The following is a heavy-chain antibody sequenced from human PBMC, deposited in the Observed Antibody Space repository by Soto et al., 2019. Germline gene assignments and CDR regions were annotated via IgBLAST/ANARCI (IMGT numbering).Heavy chain of an antibody. J-gene: IGHJ4*02. D-gene: IGHD6-19*01. CDR2: IYYTGTT. CDR1: GGSVSSSFFY. Sequence: SETLSLTCTVSGGSVSSSFFYWCWVRQPPGQRLEWIGYIYYTGTTNYNPSLASRVAMSVDTSKKQFTLNLRSLTAADTARYYSARLTTSGGLSLSHSWGKGMLVTVSS. V-gene: IGHV4-61*01. CDR3: ARLTTSGGLSLSHS.